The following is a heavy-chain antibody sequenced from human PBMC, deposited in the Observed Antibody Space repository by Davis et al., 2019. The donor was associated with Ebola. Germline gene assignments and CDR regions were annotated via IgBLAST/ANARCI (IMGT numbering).Heavy chain of an antibody. J-gene: IGHJ4*02. CDR2: VFSSRST. CDR1: GDSITSSRFY. V-gene: IGHV4-39*02. CDR3: ARGWDGDYHFDY. Sequence: GSLRLSCAVSGDSITSSRFYWAWIRQPPGKGLEWIGSVFSSRSTYYNPSLKSRVTISLGTSKKQFSLTLSSVTAADTAIYYCARGWDGDYHFDYWGQGVLVTVSS. D-gene: IGHD4-17*01.